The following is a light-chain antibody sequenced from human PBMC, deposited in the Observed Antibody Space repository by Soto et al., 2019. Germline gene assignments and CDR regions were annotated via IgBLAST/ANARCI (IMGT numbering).Light chain of an antibody. Sequence: QSALTQPPSASGSLGQSVTISCTGTSSDVGGYNYVSWHQQHPGKAPKLMIYEVTKRPSGVPDRFSGSKSGNTASLTVSGRQDDDEADYYCSSFAGGGNPVLFGGGTKLTVL. CDR3: SSFAGGGNPVL. CDR2: EVT. V-gene: IGLV2-8*01. CDR1: SSDVGGYNY. J-gene: IGLJ2*01.